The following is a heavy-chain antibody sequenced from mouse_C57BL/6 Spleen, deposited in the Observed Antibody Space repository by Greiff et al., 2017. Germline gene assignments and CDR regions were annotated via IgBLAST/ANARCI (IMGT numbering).Heavy chain of an antibody. CDR1: GYTFTSYG. Sequence: QVQLQQSGAELARPGASVKLSCKASGYTFTSYGISWVKQRTGQGLEWIGEIYPRSGNTYYNEKVKGKATLTADKSSSTAYMELRSLTSEDSAVLFCARVQRTAQEDAMDYWGQGTSVTVSS. D-gene: IGHD3-2*02. CDR2: IYPRSGNT. V-gene: IGHV1-81*01. CDR3: ARVQRTAQEDAMDY. J-gene: IGHJ4*01.